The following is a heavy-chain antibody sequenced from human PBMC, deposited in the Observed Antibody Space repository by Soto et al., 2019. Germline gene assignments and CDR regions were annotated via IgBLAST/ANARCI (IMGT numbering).Heavy chain of an antibody. J-gene: IGHJ4*02. Sequence: PGGSLRLSCAASGFTFSSYSMNWVRQAPGKGLEWVSSISSSRSYIYYADSVKVRFTISRDNAKNSLYLQMNSLRAEDTAVYYCARGGYGDELTGDNYFDYWGQGTLVTVSS. D-gene: IGHD7-27*01. CDR3: ARGGYGDELTGDNYFDY. CDR1: GFTFSSYS. V-gene: IGHV3-21*01. CDR2: ISSSRSYI.